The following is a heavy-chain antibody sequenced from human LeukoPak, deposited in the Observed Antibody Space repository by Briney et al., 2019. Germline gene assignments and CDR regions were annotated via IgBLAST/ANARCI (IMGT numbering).Heavy chain of an antibody. J-gene: IGHJ4*02. CDR1: GFTFSSYA. V-gene: IGHV3-30-3*01. Sequence: PGGSLRLSCAASGFTFSSYAMRWVRQAPGKGLEWVAVISYDGSNKYYADSVKGRFTISRDNSKNTLYLQMNSLRAEDTAVYYCARSSGWYRALWDWGQGTLVTVSS. CDR3: ARSSGWYRALWD. D-gene: IGHD6-19*01. CDR2: ISYDGSNK.